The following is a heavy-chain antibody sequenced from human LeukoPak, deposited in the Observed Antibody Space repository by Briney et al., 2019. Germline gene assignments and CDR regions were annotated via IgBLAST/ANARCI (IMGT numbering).Heavy chain of an antibody. Sequence: GGSLRLSCAASGFTFSDYYMSWIRQAPGKGLEWVSYISSSGSTIYYADSVKGRFTISRDNAKNSLYLQMNSLRAEDTAVYYCAAEDRSAYYEPVDYWGQGTLVTVSS. V-gene: IGHV3-11*01. CDR2: ISSSGSTI. CDR1: GFTFSDYY. J-gene: IGHJ4*02. D-gene: IGHD3-22*01. CDR3: AAEDRSAYYEPVDY.